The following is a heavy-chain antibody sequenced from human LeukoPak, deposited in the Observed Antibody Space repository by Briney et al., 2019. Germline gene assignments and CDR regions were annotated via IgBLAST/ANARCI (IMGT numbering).Heavy chain of an antibody. Sequence: GGSLRLSCAASGFTFSDYYMTWIRHAPGKGLEWVSYITSSGSTIYFADSVRGRFTISRDNAKNSLYLQMNSLRAEDTAVYYCARLYGDFYYYYYMDVWGKGTTVTISS. CDR1: GFTFSDYY. J-gene: IGHJ6*03. CDR2: ITSSGSTI. V-gene: IGHV3-11*04. CDR3: ARLYGDFYYYYYMDV. D-gene: IGHD4-17*01.